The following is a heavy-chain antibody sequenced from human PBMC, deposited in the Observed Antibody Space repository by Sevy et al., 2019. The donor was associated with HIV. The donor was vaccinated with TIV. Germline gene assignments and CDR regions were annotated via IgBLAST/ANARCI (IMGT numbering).Heavy chain of an antibody. V-gene: IGHV3-7*04. Sequence: GGSLRLSCAVSGFTFTNAAMTWVRQAPGKPLEWVANIKEDDTVKYYVESVKGRFTISRDNGRNLVYLLMNNLKVEDTALYYCVRAIQSEGSFWGQGTRVTVSS. D-gene: IGHD2-21*01. CDR1: GFTFTNAA. CDR2: IKEDDTVK. CDR3: VRAIQSEGSF. J-gene: IGHJ4*02.